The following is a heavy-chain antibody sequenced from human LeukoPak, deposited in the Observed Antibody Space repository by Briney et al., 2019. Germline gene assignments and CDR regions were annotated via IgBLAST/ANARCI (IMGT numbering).Heavy chain of an antibody. CDR1: GGSISSYY. CDR2: IYTSGST. D-gene: IGHD3-16*02. Sequence: SETLSLTCTVSGGSISSYYWSWIRQPAGKGLEWIGRIYTSGSTNYNPSLKSRFTMSVDTSKNQFSLKLSSVTAADTAVYYCARVRYDYVWGSYPYFDYWGQGTLVTVSS. J-gene: IGHJ4*02. CDR3: ARVRYDYVWGSYPYFDY. V-gene: IGHV4-4*07.